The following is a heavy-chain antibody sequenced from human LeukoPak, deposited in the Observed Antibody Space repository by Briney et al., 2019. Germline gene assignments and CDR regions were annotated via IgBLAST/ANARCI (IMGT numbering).Heavy chain of an antibody. Sequence: GGSLRLSCAASGFTFSNAWMSWVRQAPGKGLEWVSTISGSGGSTYYADSVKGRFTISRDNSKNTLYLQMNSLRAEDTAVYYCAREGPAMVTYYFDYWGQGTLVTVSS. V-gene: IGHV3-23*01. CDR2: ISGSGGST. J-gene: IGHJ4*02. D-gene: IGHD5-18*01. CDR1: GFTFSNAW. CDR3: AREGPAMVTYYFDY.